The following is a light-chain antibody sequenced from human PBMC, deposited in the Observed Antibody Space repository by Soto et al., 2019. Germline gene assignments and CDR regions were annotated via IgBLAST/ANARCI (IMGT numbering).Light chain of an antibody. J-gene: IGKJ4*01. CDR2: AAS. CDR1: QGIRND. V-gene: IGKV1-6*01. CDR3: LQDYNYPLT. Sequence: AIQMTQSPSSLSASVGDRVTITCRASQGIRNDLGWYQQKPGKAPKLLIYAASSLQSGVPSRFSGSGSGTDFTLTICSLQHEDFATYYCLQDYNYPLTFGGGTQVEIK.